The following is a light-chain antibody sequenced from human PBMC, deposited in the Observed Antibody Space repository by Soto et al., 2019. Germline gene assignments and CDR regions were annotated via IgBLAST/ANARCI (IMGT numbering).Light chain of an antibody. CDR2: ENN. V-gene: IGLV1-47*01. CDR1: NSNIASFS. CDR3: AAWDDSLTVF. J-gene: IGLJ2*01. Sequence: QSVLTQPPSASGTPGQTVIISCSGSNSNIASFSVYWYQQLPGAAPKLLIYENNQRPSGVPDRFSGSRSDTSASLAITGLRPADEADYYCAAWDDSLTVFFGGGTQLTVL.